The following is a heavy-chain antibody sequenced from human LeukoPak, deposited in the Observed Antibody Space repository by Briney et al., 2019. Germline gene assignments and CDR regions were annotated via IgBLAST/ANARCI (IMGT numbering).Heavy chain of an antibody. Sequence: GGSLRLSCATSGFTFTDYWMTWVRQAPGKGLEWVSAISGTGDSTYYADSVKGRFTISRDNAKNSLYLQMNSLRAEDTALYYCAKDGDLYCSSTSCSMSNFDYWGQGTLVTVSS. CDR3: AKDGDLYCSSTSCSMSNFDY. CDR1: GFTFTDYW. J-gene: IGHJ4*02. CDR2: ISGTGDST. D-gene: IGHD2-2*01. V-gene: IGHV3-23*01.